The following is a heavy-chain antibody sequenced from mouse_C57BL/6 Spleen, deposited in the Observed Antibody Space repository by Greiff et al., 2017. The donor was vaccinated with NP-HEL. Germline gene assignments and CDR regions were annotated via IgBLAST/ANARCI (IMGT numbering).Heavy chain of an antibody. CDR3: AIWGRTDDAMDY. Sequence: QVQLQQPGPELVKPGASVKISCKASGYAFSSSWMNWVKQMPGKGLEWIGRIYPGDGDTNYNEKFKGKATLTADKSSSTASMQLSSLTSVDSAVYFCAIWGRTDDAMDYWGQGTSVTVSS. CDR1: GYAFSSSW. J-gene: IGHJ4*01. D-gene: IGHD1-1*01. V-gene: IGHV1-82*01. CDR2: IYPGDGDT.